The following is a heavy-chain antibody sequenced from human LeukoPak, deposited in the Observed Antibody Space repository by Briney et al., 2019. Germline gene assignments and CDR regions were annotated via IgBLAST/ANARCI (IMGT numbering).Heavy chain of an antibody. D-gene: IGHD6-13*01. Sequence: ASVKVSCKASGYTFTSYGINWVRQAPGQGLEWMGWISAYNGNTNYAQKLQGRVTMTTDTSTSTVYMELRSLRSDDTAVYYCARRLAAAGPLYYFDYWGQGTLVTVSS. CDR1: GYTFTSYG. V-gene: IGHV1-18*01. J-gene: IGHJ4*02. CDR3: ARRLAAAGPLYYFDY. CDR2: ISAYNGNT.